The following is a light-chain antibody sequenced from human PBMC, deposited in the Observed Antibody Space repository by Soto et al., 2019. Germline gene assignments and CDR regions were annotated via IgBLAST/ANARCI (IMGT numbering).Light chain of an antibody. Sequence: QSALTQPASVSGSPGQSITISCTGTSSDVGTYNLVSWYQQHPGKAPKFMIYEGTKRPSGVSNRFSGSQSGNTASLTISGLQAEDEADYYCCSYTGRSTWVFGGGTQLTVL. V-gene: IGLV2-23*01. CDR1: SSDVGTYNL. CDR2: EGT. J-gene: IGLJ3*02. CDR3: CSYTGRSTWV.